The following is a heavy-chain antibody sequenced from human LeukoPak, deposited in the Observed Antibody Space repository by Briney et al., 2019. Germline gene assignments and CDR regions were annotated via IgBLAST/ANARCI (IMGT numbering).Heavy chain of an antibody. D-gene: IGHD3-16*01. V-gene: IGHV3-23*01. CDR1: GFTFSSYG. CDR2: ISGSGGST. CDR3: AKCWGVMDYYYMDV. J-gene: IGHJ6*03. Sequence: AGGSLRLSCAASGFTFSSYGMSWVRQAPGKGLEWVSAISGSGGSTYYADSVKGRFTISRDNSKNTLYLQMNSLRAEDTAVYYCAKCWGVMDYYYMDVWGKGTTVTISS.